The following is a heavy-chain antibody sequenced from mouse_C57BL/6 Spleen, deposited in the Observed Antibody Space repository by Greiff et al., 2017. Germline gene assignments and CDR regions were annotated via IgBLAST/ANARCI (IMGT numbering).Heavy chain of an antibody. Sequence: VQLQQSGAELVRPGTSVKVSCKASGYAFTNYLIEWVKQRPGQGLEWIGVINPGSGGTNYNEKFKGKATLTADKSSSTAYMQLSSLTSEDSAVYFCARTPNYYGSSLWYFDVWGTGTTVTVSS. CDR2: INPGSGGT. V-gene: IGHV1-54*01. J-gene: IGHJ1*03. CDR3: ARTPNYYGSSLWYFDV. CDR1: GYAFTNYL. D-gene: IGHD1-1*01.